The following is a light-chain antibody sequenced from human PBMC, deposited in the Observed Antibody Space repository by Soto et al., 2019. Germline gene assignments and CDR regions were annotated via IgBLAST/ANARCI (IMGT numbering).Light chain of an antibody. CDR2: DVS. CDR1: SSDVGGYNY. Sequence: QSALTQPASVSGSPGQSITISCTGTSSDVGGYNYVSWYQQHPGKAPKLMIYDVSNRPSGVSNLFSGCKTGNTSSLTITGLQAEDDADYYCSSYTSSSTLLYVFGTGTKVTVL. CDR3: SSYTSSSTLLYV. J-gene: IGLJ1*01. V-gene: IGLV2-14*01.